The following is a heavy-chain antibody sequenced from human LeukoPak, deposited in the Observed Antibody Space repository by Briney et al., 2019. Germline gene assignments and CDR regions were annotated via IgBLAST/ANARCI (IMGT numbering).Heavy chain of an antibody. Sequence: GASVKVSCKASGYTFTSYYMHWVRQAPGQGLEWMGIINPSGGSTSYAQKFQGRVTMTRDTSTSTAYMELRSLRSDDTAVYYCARHRSSGWYSAFDIWGQGTMVTVYS. CDR2: INPSGGST. J-gene: IGHJ3*02. CDR3: ARHRSSGWYSAFDI. D-gene: IGHD6-19*01. V-gene: IGHV1-46*01. CDR1: GYTFTSYY.